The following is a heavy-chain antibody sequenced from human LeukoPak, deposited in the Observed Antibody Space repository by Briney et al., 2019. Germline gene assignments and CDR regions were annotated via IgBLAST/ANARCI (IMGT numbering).Heavy chain of an antibody. CDR1: GFTFSSYA. D-gene: IGHD3-22*01. Sequence: GGSLRLSCAASGFTFSSYAMSWIRQAPGKGLEWVSAISGSGGITYYADSVKGRFTISRDNSKNTLYLQMNSLRAEDTAVYYCAKGLVVGHTMIVVVALDYWGQGTLVTVSS. CDR2: ISGSGGIT. J-gene: IGHJ4*02. V-gene: IGHV3-23*01. CDR3: AKGLVVGHTMIVVVALDY.